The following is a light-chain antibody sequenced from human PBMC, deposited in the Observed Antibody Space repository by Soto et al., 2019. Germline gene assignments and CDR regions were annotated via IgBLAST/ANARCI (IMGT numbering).Light chain of an antibody. CDR3: QQYSNWPAIT. V-gene: IGKV3D-15*01. Sequence: EIVLTQAPGTLSVSPRERATLSCRASRSVTSDCLAWCRQRPGQAPRLLVYGASTRATGIPARFSGSGSGTEFTLSISSLQSEDFAVYYCQQYSNWPAITFGQGTRLEIK. CDR2: GAS. J-gene: IGKJ5*01. CDR1: RSVTSDC.